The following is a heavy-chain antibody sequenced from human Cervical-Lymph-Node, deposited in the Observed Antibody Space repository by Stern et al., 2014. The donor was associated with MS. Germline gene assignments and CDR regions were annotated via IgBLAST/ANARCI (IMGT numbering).Heavy chain of an antibody. CDR2: IYYSGSN. J-gene: IGHJ4*02. D-gene: IGHD6-19*01. CDR3: ARHQSSGWYESLYYFDY. Sequence: VQLVESGPGLVKPSETLSLTCTVSGGSISSYYWSWIRQPPGKGLEWIGYIYYSGSNNYNPSLKSRVTISLDTSKNHFSLKRGSVTAADTAVYYCARHQSSGWYESLYYFDYWGQGTLVTVSS. CDR1: GGSISSYY. V-gene: IGHV4-59*08.